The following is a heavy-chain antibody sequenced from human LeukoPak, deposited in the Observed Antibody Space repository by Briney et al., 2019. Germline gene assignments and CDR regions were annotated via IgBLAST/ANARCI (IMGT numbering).Heavy chain of an antibody. J-gene: IGHJ4*02. V-gene: IGHV3-33*01. CDR2: IWYDGSNK. D-gene: IGHD5-12*01. Sequence: PGRSLRLSCAASGFTFSSYGMHWVRQAPGKGLEWVAVIWYDGSNKYYADSVKGRFTISRDNSKNTLYLQMNSLRAEDTAVYYCARDPSGSGYDFDYWGQGTLVTVSS. CDR3: ARDPSGSGYDFDY. CDR1: GFTFSSYG.